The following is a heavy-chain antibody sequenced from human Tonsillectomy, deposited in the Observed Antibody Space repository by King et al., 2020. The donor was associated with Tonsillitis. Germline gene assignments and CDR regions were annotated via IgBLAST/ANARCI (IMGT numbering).Heavy chain of an antibody. Sequence: VQLVESGGGVVQPGRSLRLSCAASGFTFSSYGMHWVRQAPGKGLEWVAVIWYDXSNKYYADSVKGRFTISRDNSKNTLYLQMNSLRAEDTAVYYCARDRGEMATLDYWGQGTLVTVSS. V-gene: IGHV3-33*01. CDR3: ARDRGEMATLDY. CDR1: GFTFSSYG. D-gene: IGHD5-24*01. J-gene: IGHJ4*02. CDR2: IWYDXSNK.